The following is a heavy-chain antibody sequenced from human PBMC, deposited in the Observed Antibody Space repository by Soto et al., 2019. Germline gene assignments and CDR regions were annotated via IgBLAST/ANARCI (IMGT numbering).Heavy chain of an antibody. Sequence: QITLKESGPTLVEPTQTLTLTCTFSGFSLTTRGVGVGWIRQPPGKALEWLAIIYWDDDRRYRPSLSSRLAITKDTYKNQVVLTMTTLDPVDTATYCCAHIMITYRGIVGLDAFDFWGQGTMVTVSS. D-gene: IGHD3-16*02. J-gene: IGHJ3*01. V-gene: IGHV2-5*02. CDR2: IYWDDDR. CDR3: AHIMITYRGIVGLDAFDF. CDR1: GFSLTTRGVG.